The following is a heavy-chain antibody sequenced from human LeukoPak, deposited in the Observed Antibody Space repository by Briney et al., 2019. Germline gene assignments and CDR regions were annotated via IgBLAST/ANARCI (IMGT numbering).Heavy chain of an antibody. CDR1: AINFTTNY. J-gene: IGHJ4*01. CDR3: VSSTGQQFIPYDY. V-gene: IGHV3-66*02. CDR2: IYGDNAA. Sequence: GGSLRLSCAASAINFTTNYMTWVRQAPGKGREWVALIYGDNAAYYSESVRGRFIISRDSLKNTLFLQMNSLRAEDTAVYYCVSSTGQQFIPYDYWGHGAHVTVSS. D-gene: IGHD6-13*01.